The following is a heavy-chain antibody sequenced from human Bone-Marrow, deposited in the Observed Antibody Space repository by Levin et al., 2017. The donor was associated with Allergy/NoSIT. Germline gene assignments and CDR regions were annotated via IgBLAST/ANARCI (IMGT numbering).Heavy chain of an antibody. J-gene: IGHJ6*02. CDR3: ARDGLLYFGEPPYRMDV. V-gene: IGHV3-21*01. CDR2: ISSTSRYI. D-gene: IGHD3-10*01. Sequence: GESLKISCAGSGFTFSTYNMNWVRQAPGKGLEWVSSISSTSRYIYYADSMKGRFTISRDNAKNSLFLQLNSLRAEDTAVYYCARDGLLYFGEPPYRMDVWGQGTTVTVSS. CDR1: GFTFSTYN.